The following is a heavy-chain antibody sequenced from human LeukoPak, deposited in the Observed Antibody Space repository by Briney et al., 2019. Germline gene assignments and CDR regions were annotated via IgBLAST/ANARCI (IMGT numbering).Heavy chain of an antibody. Sequence: SETLSLTCTVSGGSISSSSYYWNWIRQPPGKGLEWIGTIYYSGTTSYNPSLKSRVTISVNTSKNQFSLRLSPVTAPDTAVYYCARHPNGDPHNDYWGQGTLVTVSS. J-gene: IGHJ4*02. V-gene: IGHV4-39*01. CDR2: IYYSGTT. CDR3: ARHPNGDPHNDY. CDR1: GGSISSSSYY. D-gene: IGHD4-17*01.